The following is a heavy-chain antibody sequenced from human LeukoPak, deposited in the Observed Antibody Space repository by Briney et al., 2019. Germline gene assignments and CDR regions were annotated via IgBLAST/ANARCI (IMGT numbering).Heavy chain of an antibody. D-gene: IGHD5-12*01. Sequence: PGGSLRLSCAASGFTFSSYAMSWVRQAPGKGLEWVSAIIGSGGSTYYADSVKGRFTISRDNSKTTLYLQMNSLRAEDTAVYYCAKDRPVDIVATAYFDYWGQGTLVTVSS. CDR1: GFTFSSYA. J-gene: IGHJ4*02. CDR3: AKDRPVDIVATAYFDY. V-gene: IGHV3-23*01. CDR2: IIGSGGST.